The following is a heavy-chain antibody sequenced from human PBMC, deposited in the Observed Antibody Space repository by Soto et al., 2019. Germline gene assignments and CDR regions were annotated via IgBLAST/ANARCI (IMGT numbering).Heavy chain of an antibody. CDR3: AHTGYYDLLTFDY. J-gene: IGHJ4*02. CDR2: IYWDDDK. Sequence: GPTLVNPTQTLTLTCNFSGFSLSSRKMGVGWIRQPPGKALEWLALIYWDDDKRYRPSLNNRLTITKDTSKNQVLLTMTNLDPVDTATYYCAHTGYYDLLTFDYWGRGTLVTVSS. V-gene: IGHV2-5*02. CDR1: GFSLSSRKMG. D-gene: IGHD3-9*01.